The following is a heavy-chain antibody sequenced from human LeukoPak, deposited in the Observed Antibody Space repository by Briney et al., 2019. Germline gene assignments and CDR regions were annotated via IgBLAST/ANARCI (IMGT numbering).Heavy chain of an antibody. Sequence: SQTLSLTCAISGDSVSSDSAAWNWIRQSPSRGLEWLGRTYYRCKWLSDFALAIKSRMTINADTSKNQFSLQLTSVTPEDTAVYYCARKGTVTTPFDYWGQGSLVTVSS. D-gene: IGHD4-11*01. CDR3: ARKGTVTTPFDY. CDR1: GDSVSSDSAA. V-gene: IGHV6-1*01. CDR2: TYYRCKWLS. J-gene: IGHJ4*02.